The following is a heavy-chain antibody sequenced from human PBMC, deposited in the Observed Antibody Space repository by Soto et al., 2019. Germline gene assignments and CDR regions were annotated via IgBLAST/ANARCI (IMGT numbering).Heavy chain of an antibody. CDR3: AKDLRGPELPQDY. D-gene: IGHD1-26*01. V-gene: IGHV3-23*01. J-gene: IGHJ4*02. Sequence: EVQLLESGGGLVQHGGSLRLSCAASGFTFSSYAMSWVRQAPGKGVDSVAAIRGSGGSTYSADSVKGRFTISRDNSKNPLYLQMNSMRAEDTAVYYCAKDLRGPELPQDYWGQGTLVTVSS. CDR2: IRGSGGST. CDR1: GFTFSSYA.